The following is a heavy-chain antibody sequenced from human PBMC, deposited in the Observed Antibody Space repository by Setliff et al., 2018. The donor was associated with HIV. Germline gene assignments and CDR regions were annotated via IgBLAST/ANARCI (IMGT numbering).Heavy chain of an antibody. CDR1: GYSFSTYW. Sequence: GESLKISCKGSGYSFSTYWIAWVRQMPGRGLEVMGLIYPDDSDARYNPSFQGQVTISADKSISTAYLQWSSLKASDSAISYCARNHLNYASGNTKTSGAYYFDSWGQGTLVTVSS. CDR3: ARNHLNYASGNTKTSGAYYFDS. J-gene: IGHJ4*02. V-gene: IGHV5-51*01. CDR2: IYPDDSDA. D-gene: IGHD3-10*01.